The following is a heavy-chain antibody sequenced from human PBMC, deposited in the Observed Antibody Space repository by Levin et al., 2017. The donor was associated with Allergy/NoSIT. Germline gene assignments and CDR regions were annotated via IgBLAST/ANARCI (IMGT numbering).Heavy chain of an antibody. CDR3: ARDRPFLGATRVVRIAVAGPHPTNWFDP. Sequence: ASVKVSCKASGYIFTSYAMNWVRQAPGQGLEWMGWINTNTGNPTYAQGFTGRFVFSLDTSVSTAYLQISSLKAEDTAVYYCARDRPFLGATRVVRIAVAGPHPTNWFDPWGQGTLVTVSS. CDR1: GYIFTSYA. J-gene: IGHJ5*02. CDR2: INTNTGNP. D-gene: IGHD6-19*01. V-gene: IGHV7-4-1*02.